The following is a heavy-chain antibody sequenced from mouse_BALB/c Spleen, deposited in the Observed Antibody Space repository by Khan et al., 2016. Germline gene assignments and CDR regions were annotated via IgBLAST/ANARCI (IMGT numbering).Heavy chain of an antibody. D-gene: IGHD2-10*01. CDR1: GISITTGNYR. CDR2: IYYSGTI. Sequence: EVQLQESGPGLVKPSQTVSLTCTVTGISITTGNYRWSWIRQFPGNKLEWIGYIYYSGTITYNPSLTSRTTITRDTSKNQFFLEMNSLTAEDTATYYCARAYDGNYYFDYWGQGTTLTVSS. J-gene: IGHJ2*01. CDR3: ARAYDGNYYFDY. V-gene: IGHV3-5*02.